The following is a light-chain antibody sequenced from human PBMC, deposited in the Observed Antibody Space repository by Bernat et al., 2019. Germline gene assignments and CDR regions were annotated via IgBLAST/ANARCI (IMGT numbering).Light chain of an antibody. CDR1: SSNIGAGYD. Sequence: QSVLTQSPSVSGAPGQRVTISCSGTSSNIGAGYDVHWYQQPPGTAPRLLIYGNNNRPSGVPDRFSGSKSGTSASLAITGLQTEDEADYYCQSYDTSLRSSVFGGGTKLTVL. CDR2: GNN. CDR3: QSYDTSLRSSV. J-gene: IGLJ2*01. V-gene: IGLV1-40*01.